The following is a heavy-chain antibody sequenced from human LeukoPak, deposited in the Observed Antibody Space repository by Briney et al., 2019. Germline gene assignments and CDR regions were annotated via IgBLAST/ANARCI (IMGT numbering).Heavy chain of an antibody. V-gene: IGHV1-2*02. J-gene: IGHJ4*02. Sequence: ASVKVSCKASGYTFTGYYMHWVRQAPGQGLEWMGWINPNSGGTNYAQKFQGRVTMTRDTSISTAYMELSRLRSDDTAVYYCARGRFLEWLYETYFDYWGQGTLVTVSS. CDR3: ARGRFLEWLYETYFDY. CDR2: INPNSGGT. CDR1: GYTFTGYY. D-gene: IGHD3-3*01.